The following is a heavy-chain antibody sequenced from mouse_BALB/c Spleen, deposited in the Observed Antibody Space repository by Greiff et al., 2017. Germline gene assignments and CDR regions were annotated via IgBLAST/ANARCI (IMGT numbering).Heavy chain of an antibody. Sequence: VQLKQSGPGLVKPSQSLSLTCTVTGYSITSDYAWNWIRQFPGNKLEWMGYISYSGSTSYNPSLKSRISITRDTSKNQFFLQLNSVTTEDTATYYCAREHYYGSSYFAYWGQGTLVTVSA. CDR1: GYSITSDYA. CDR3: AREHYYGSSYFAY. D-gene: IGHD1-1*01. CDR2: ISYSGST. J-gene: IGHJ3*01. V-gene: IGHV3-2*02.